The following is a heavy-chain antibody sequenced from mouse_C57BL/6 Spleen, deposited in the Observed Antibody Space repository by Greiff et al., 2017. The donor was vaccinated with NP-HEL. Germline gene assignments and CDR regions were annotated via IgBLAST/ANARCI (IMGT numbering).Heavy chain of an antibody. D-gene: IGHD4-1*01. Sequence: EVQLQQSGPELVKPGASVKMSCKASGYTFTDYNMHWVKQSHGKSLEWIGYINPNNGGTSYNQKFKGKATLTVSKSSSTAYMELRSLTSADSAVYYCARRGKDWEEGFDYWGQGTTLTVSS. CDR2: INPNNGGT. V-gene: IGHV1-22*01. J-gene: IGHJ2*01. CDR3: ARRGKDWEEGFDY. CDR1: GYTFTDYN.